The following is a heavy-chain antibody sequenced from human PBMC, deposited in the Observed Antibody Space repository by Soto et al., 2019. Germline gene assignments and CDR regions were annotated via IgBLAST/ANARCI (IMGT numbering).Heavy chain of an antibody. CDR3: ALGGYCSRYNCAFDY. CDR1: GYSLSTSGVG. Sequence: QITLKESGPTLAKPTQNLTLTCTFSGYSLSTSGVGVGWIRQSPGKALERLALIHWDDDKRYSPSLKSRLTITKDTSKNQVVLTMTNMDPVDTGTYYCALGGYCSRYNCAFDYWGQGTLVTVSS. CDR2: IHWDDDK. J-gene: IGHJ4*02. D-gene: IGHD2-2*01. V-gene: IGHV2-5*02.